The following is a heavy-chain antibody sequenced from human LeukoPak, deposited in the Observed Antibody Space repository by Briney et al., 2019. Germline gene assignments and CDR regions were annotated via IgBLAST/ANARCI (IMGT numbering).Heavy chain of an antibody. Sequence: GGSLRLSCAASGLTFSSSGMNWVRQAPGKGLEWVSFIDSSSAYIYYADSVKGRFTISRDNAKNSLYLEVNSLRAEDTALYYCARDTSQSNTVTYFDYWGQGTLVTVSS. CDR3: ARDTSQSNTVTYFDY. V-gene: IGHV3-21*01. CDR1: GLTFSSSG. D-gene: IGHD4-11*01. J-gene: IGHJ4*02. CDR2: IDSSSAYI.